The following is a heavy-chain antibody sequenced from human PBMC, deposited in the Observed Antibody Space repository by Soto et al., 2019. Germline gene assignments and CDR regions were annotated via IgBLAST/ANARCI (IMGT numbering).Heavy chain of an antibody. D-gene: IGHD1-20*01. CDR2: VFYTGFT. CDR3: AHYQKGYNWNYFDN. CDR1: GGSISGSYYY. Sequence: SATLSLACAVSGGSISGSYYYLGWLLESPGKWPEWIGSVFYTGFTSYNPSLESRVSVSVDTSKNQFSLKVSGVSAADTAVYYCAHYQKGYNWNYFDNWGQGAMVTVSS. J-gene: IGHJ4*02. V-gene: IGHV4-39*01.